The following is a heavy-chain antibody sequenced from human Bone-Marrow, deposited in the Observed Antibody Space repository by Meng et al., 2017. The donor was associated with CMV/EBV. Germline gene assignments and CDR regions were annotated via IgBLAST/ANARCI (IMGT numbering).Heavy chain of an antibody. D-gene: IGHD5-18*01. CDR2: IYSGGST. CDR3: ARDLGYYYFDY. J-gene: IGHJ4*02. Sequence: GESLKISCTVSGFTVSSNYMNWVRRAPGKGLEWVSVIYSGGSTYYADSVKGRFTISRDNSKNTVYLQMNSLRAEETAVYDCARDLGYYYFDYWGQGTLVTVSS. V-gene: IGHV3-53*01. CDR1: GFTVSSNY.